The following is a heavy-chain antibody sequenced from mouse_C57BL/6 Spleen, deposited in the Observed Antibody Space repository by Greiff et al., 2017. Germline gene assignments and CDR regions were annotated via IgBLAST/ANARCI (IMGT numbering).Heavy chain of an antibody. V-gene: IGHV5-17*01. CDR1: GFTFSDYG. J-gene: IGHJ2*01. CDR2: ISSGSSTI. CDR3: AKAGYSVYFDY. Sequence: DVKLVESGGGLVKPGGSLKLSCAASGFTFSDYGMHWVRQAPEKGLEWVAYISSGSSTIYYADTVKGRSTISRDNAKNTLFLQMTSLRSEDTAMYYCAKAGYSVYFDYWGQGTTLTVSS. D-gene: IGHD2-3*01.